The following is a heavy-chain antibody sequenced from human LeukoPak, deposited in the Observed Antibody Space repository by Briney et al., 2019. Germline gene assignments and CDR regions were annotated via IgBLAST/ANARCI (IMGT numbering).Heavy chain of an antibody. CDR1: GGSISSYY. CDR2: IYYSGST. V-gene: IGHV4-59*01. Sequence: PSETLSLTCTVSGGSISSYYWSWIRQPPGKGLEWIGYIYYSGSTNYNPSLKSRVTISVDTSKNQFSLKLSSVTAADTAVYYCARVIGIAAALDYWGQGILVTVSS. J-gene: IGHJ4*02. D-gene: IGHD6-13*01. CDR3: ARVIGIAAALDY.